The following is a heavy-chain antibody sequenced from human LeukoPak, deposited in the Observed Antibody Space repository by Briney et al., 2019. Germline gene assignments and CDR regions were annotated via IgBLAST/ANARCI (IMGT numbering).Heavy chain of an antibody. J-gene: IGHJ4*02. CDR1: GFTFSSYA. V-gene: IGHV3-48*03. CDR2: ISSSGSTI. D-gene: IGHD2-15*01. Sequence: GGSLRLSCAASGFTFSSYAMSWVRQAPRKGLEWVSAISSSGSTIYYADSVKGRFTISRDNAKNSLYLQMNSLRAEDTAVYYCARDSTVVAAFDYWGQGTLVTVSS. CDR3: ARDSTVVAAFDY.